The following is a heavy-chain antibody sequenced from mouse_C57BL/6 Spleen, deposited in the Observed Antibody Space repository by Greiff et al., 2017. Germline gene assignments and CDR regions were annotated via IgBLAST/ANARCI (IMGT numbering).Heavy chain of an antibody. V-gene: IGHV1-15*01. CDR2: IDPETGGT. CDR1: GYTFTDYE. J-gene: IGHJ4*01. Sequence: VKLQQSGAELVRPGASVTLSCKASGYTFTDYEMHWVKQTPVHGLEWIGAIDPETGGTAYNQKFQGKAILTADKSSSTAYMELRSLTSEDSAVYYCTNGYPMDYWGQGTSVTVSS. D-gene: IGHD2-2*01. CDR3: TNGYPMDY.